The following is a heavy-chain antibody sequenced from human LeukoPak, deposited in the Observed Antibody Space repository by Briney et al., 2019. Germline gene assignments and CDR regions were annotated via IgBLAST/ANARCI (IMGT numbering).Heavy chain of an antibody. Sequence: PGGSLRLSCAASGFTFSSYNMSWVRQAPGKGLEWVSSISSSGSYIYYADSVKGRFTISRDNAKNSLYLQMNSLRAEDTAVYYSARDLGYDILTGYYSGNFDYWGQGTLVTVSS. CDR1: GFTFSSYN. D-gene: IGHD3-9*01. CDR3: ARDLGYDILTGYYSGNFDY. J-gene: IGHJ4*02. CDR2: ISSSGSYI. V-gene: IGHV3-21*01.